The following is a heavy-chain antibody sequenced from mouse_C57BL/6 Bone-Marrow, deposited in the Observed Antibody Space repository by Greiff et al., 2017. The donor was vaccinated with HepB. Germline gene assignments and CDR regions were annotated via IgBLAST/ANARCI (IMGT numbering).Heavy chain of an antibody. J-gene: IGHJ2*01. CDR2: INPGSGGT. CDR3: ARRDYYAYYFDY. Sequence: VQLQESGAELVRPGTSVKVSCKASGYAFTNYLIEWVKQRPGQGLEWIGVINPGSGGTNYNEKFKGKATLTADNSSSTAYMQLSSLTSEDSAVYFCARRDYYAYYFDYWGQGTTLTVSS. V-gene: IGHV1-54*01. D-gene: IGHD1-1*01. CDR1: GYAFTNYL.